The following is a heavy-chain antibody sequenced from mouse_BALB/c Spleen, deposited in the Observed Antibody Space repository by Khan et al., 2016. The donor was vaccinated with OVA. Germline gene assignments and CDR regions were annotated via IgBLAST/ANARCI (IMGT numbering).Heavy chain of an antibody. D-gene: IGHD1-1*02. CDR1: GFNIKDTY. J-gene: IGHJ4*01. Sequence: VQLKESGAELVKPGASVKLSCTASGFNIKDTYMHWVKQRPEQGLEWIGRIDLANGNTKYDPKFQGKATITADTSSNTAYLQLSSLTSEDTAVYYCARSYGHYAMDYWGQGTSVTVSS. V-gene: IGHV14-3*02. CDR2: IDLANGNT. CDR3: ARSYGHYAMDY.